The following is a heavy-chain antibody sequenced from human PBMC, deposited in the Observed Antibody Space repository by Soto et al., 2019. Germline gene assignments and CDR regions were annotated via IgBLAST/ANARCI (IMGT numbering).Heavy chain of an antibody. CDR2: INHSGST. J-gene: IGHJ4*02. D-gene: IGHD2-8*02. V-gene: IGHV4-34*01. CDR1: GGSFSGYY. CDR3: ARDKITGLFDY. Sequence: QVQLQQWGAGLLKPSETLSLTCAVYGGSFSGYYWTWIHQPPGTGLEWTGEINHSGSTNYNPSLKRRFTISVDTSENPCSLKLTSVTAADTAVYYCARDKITGLFDYWGQGTLVTVSS.